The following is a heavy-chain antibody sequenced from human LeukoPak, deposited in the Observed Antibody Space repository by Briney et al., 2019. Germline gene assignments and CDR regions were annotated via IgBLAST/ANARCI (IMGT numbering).Heavy chain of an antibody. CDR1: GFTFSSYS. Sequence: GGSLRLSCAASGFTFSSYSMNWVRQAPGKGLEWVSSISSSSSYIYYADSVRGRFTISRDNGKDSLYLQMNSLRDEDTAVYYCARVATGYSVNYFDYWGQGTLVTVSS. V-gene: IGHV3-21*06. J-gene: IGHJ4*02. CDR3: ARVATGYSVNYFDY. CDR2: ISSSSSYI. D-gene: IGHD3-9*01.